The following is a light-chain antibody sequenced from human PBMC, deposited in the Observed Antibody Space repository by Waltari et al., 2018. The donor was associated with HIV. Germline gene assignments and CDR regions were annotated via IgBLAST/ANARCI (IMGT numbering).Light chain of an antibody. CDR1: QTIGRS. V-gene: IGKV1-39*02. CDR3: QGGSGPRT. CDR2: GAS. J-gene: IGKJ1*01. Sequence: DIQVFQAPSIVSAFVGDRVTINCRANQTIGRSLTWYQYKPGRAPKLLVYGASSLQSGIPSRFSGSGSGTDFTLKISSLQSDDFATYFFQGGSGPRTFG.